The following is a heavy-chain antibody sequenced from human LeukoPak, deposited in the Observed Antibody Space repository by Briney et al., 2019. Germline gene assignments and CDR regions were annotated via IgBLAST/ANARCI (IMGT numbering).Heavy chain of an antibody. CDR2: ISYDGSNK. Sequence: GRSLRLSCAASGFTFSSYAMHWVRQAPGKGLEWVAVISYDGSNKYYADSVKGRFTISRDNSKNTLYLQMNSLRAEDTAVYYCAKVSYRFFDYWGQGTLVTVSS. CDR1: GFTFSSYA. V-gene: IGHV3-30-3*01. J-gene: IGHJ4*02. CDR3: AKVSYRFFDY. D-gene: IGHD2-21*01.